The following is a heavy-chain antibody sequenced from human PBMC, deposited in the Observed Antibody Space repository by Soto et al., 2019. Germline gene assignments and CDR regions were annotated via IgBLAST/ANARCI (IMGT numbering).Heavy chain of an antibody. CDR2: IDYNGVT. CDR3: GKVLVGATGHTDSDS. Sequence: SETLSLTCAVSGGSIYRSGYYWGWIRQPPGRGLEWIGNIDYNGVTYSNPSLKSRVTISRDTSKNQFSLKLTSVTAADTALYYCGKVLVGATGHTDSDSWGPGTLVTVSS. D-gene: IGHD2-15*01. CDR1: GGSIYRSGYY. J-gene: IGHJ4*02. V-gene: IGHV4-39*01.